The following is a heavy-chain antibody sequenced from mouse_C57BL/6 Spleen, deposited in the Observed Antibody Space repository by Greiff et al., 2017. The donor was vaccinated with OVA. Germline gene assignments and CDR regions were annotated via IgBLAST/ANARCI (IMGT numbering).Heavy chain of an antibody. D-gene: IGHD2-5*01. CDR1: GFPFSDYY. J-gene: IGHJ1*03. CDR2: INYDGSST. V-gene: IGHV5-16*01. Sequence: EVHLVESEGGLVQPGSSMKLSCTASGFPFSDYYMAWVRQVPEKGLEWVANINYDGSSTYYLDSLKSRFIISRDNAKNILYLQMSSLTSEDTATYYCARGGYSNSHWYFDVWGTGTTVTVSS. CDR3: ARGGYSNSHWYFDV.